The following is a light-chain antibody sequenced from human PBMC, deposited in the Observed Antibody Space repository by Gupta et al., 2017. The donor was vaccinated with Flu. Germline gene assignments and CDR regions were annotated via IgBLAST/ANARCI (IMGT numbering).Light chain of an antibody. J-gene: IGLJ2*01. CDR2: EVT. Sequence: QSALTQPPSASGSLGPSVTIYCTGTSHDVGAYDYVSWYQQHPGKAPRLIIYEVTQRPSGVPDRFSGSKSDNRASLTVSGLQPEDEGHYYCSSFTVSGTVVFGGGTKLTVL. CDR3: SSFTVSGTVV. V-gene: IGLV2-8*01. CDR1: SHDVGAYDY.